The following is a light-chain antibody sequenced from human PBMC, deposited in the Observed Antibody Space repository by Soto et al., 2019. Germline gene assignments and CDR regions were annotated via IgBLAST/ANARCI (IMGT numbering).Light chain of an antibody. CDR3: QHYNSYSEA. Sequence: DIQMTQSPSSLSASVGDRVTITCQASQDISFFLNWYQQKPGKAPKLLIYKASTLKSGVPSRFSGSGSGTEFTLTISSLQPDDFATYYCQHYNSYSEAFGQGTKVDIK. V-gene: IGKV1-5*03. CDR2: KAS. J-gene: IGKJ1*01. CDR1: QDISFF.